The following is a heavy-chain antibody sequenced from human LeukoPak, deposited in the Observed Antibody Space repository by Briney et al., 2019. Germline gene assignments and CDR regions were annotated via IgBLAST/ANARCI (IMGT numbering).Heavy chain of an antibody. CDR2: INHSGST. J-gene: IGHJ3*02. CDR3: TRTPTTVTTRGAFDI. V-gene: IGHV4-34*01. D-gene: IGHD4-17*01. Sequence: SETLSLTCAVYGGSFSGYYWSWIRQPPGKGLEWIGEINHSGSTNYNTSLKSRVTISVDTSKNQFSLKLSSVTAADTAVYYCTRTPTTVTTRGAFDIWGQGTMVTVSS. CDR1: GGSFSGYY.